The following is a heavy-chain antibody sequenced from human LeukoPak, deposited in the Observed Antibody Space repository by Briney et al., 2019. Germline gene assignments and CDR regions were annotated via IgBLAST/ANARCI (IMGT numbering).Heavy chain of an antibody. CDR1: GFTFSTYN. CDR2: ISSSSSTI. J-gene: IGHJ4*02. CDR3: ARGGVYNWNDPLDY. Sequence: PGGSLRLSCAASGFTFSTYNMNWVRQAPGKGLEWVSYISSSSSTIYYADSVKGRFTISRDNAKNSLYLQMNSLRVEDTAIYYCARGGVYNWNDPLDYWGQGTLVTVSS. D-gene: IGHD1-20*01. V-gene: IGHV3-48*01.